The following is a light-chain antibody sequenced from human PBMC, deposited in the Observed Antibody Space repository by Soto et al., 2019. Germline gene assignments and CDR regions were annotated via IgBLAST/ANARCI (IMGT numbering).Light chain of an antibody. Sequence: IVLTQSPATLSLSPGERATLSCRASQSVSSYLAWYQQKPGQAPRLLIYDASNRATGIPARFSGSGSGTDFTLTISSLQSEDFAVYYCQQYNNWPFTFGPGTKVDIK. CDR2: DAS. CDR1: QSVSSY. V-gene: IGKV3-11*01. J-gene: IGKJ3*01. CDR3: QQYNNWPFT.